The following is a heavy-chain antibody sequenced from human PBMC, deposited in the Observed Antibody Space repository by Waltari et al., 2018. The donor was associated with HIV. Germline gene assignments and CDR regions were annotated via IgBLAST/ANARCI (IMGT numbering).Heavy chain of an antibody. J-gene: IGHJ4*02. CDR2: ISSSSSYI. CDR1: GFTFSSYS. CDR3: ARDRPDYGGNFDY. V-gene: IGHV3-21*01. Sequence: EVQLVESGGGLVKPGGSLRLSCAASGFTFSSYSMNWVRQAPGKGLEGVSSISSSSSYIYYADSVKGRFTISRDNAKNSLYLQMNSLRAEDTAVYYCARDRPDYGGNFDYWGQGTLVTVSS. D-gene: IGHD2-15*01.